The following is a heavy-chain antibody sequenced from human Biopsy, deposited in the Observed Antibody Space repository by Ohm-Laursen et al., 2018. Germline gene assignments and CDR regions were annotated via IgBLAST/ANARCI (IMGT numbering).Heavy chain of an antibody. V-gene: IGHV4-59*01. J-gene: IGHJ4*02. D-gene: IGHD2-2*01. CDR2: ISYTGGI. CDR3: ARMPHFDY. CDR1: GGSISGYH. Sequence: GTLSLTCTVSGGSISGYHWSWIRKSPGKGLEWLAFISYTGGITSNPSLNGRATMSLDISKNQFSLRLIYVTAADTAVYYCARMPHFDYWGQGILVTVSS.